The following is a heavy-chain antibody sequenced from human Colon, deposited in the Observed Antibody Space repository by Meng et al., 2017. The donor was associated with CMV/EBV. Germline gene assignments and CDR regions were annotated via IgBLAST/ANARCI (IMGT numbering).Heavy chain of an antibody. D-gene: IGHD2-21*02. V-gene: IGHV4-59*01. CDR3: ASSLSTAFDY. CDR1: GDSIRIYS. CDR2: IYHHGTT. J-gene: IGHJ4*02. Sequence: SETLSLTCSVSGDSIRIYSWNWIRQSPGKGLEWLGYIYHHGTTNYNPSLRSRVTMSIDTSKQQFSLKLSSVTAADTAIYYCASSLSTAFDYWGQGMLVTVSS.